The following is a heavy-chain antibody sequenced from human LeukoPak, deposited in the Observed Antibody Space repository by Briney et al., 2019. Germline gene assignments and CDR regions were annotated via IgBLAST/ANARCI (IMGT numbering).Heavy chain of an antibody. CDR1: GGSFSGYY. J-gene: IGHJ4*02. CDR2: INHSGST. Sequence: SETLSLTCAVYGGSFSGYYWSWIRQPPGKGLEWIGEINHSGSTNYNPSLKSRVTISVDTSKSQFSLKLSSVTAADTAVCYCARGRGGSFDYWGQGTLVTVSS. V-gene: IGHV4-34*01. CDR3: ARGRGGSFDY. D-gene: IGHD2-15*01.